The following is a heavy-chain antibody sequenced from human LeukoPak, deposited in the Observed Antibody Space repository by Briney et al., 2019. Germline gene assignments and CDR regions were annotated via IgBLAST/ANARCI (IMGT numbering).Heavy chain of an antibody. CDR3: AKDAGVVVTAIDY. V-gene: IGHV3-23*01. CDR2: ISGNGGNT. CDR1: GFTVSSNY. J-gene: IGHJ4*02. Sequence: GGSLRLSCAASGFTVSSNYMNWVRQAPGKGLEWVSTISGNGGNTYYADSVKGRFTISRDNSKNTLYLQMNSLRAEDTAVYYCAKDAGVVVTAIDYWGQGTLVTVSS. D-gene: IGHD2-21*02.